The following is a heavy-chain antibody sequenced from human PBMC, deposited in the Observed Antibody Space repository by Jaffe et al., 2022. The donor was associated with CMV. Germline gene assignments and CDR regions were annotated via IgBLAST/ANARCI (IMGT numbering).Heavy chain of an antibody. CDR2: IRNKANSYTT. J-gene: IGHJ5*02. D-gene: IGHD1-26*01. Sequence: EVQLVESGGGLVQPGGSLRLSCAASGFTFSDHYMDWVRQAPGKGLEWVGRIRNKANSYTTEYAASVKDRFTISRDDSKNSLYLQMNSLKTEDTAVYYCARARGGSYSAWGQGTLVTVSS. CDR1: GFTFSDHY. V-gene: IGHV3-72*01. CDR3: ARARGGSYSA.